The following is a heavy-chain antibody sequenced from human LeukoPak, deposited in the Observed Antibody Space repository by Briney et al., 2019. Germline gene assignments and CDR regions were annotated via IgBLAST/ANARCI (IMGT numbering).Heavy chain of an antibody. V-gene: IGHV3-11*05. CDR1: GFTFSDYY. J-gene: IGHJ4*02. CDR2: ISTGGNYI. Sequence: PGGSLRLACAASGFTFSDYYMSWIRQAPGKGLEWVSYISTGGNYIKDADSVKGRFTISRDNAKNSLFLRMSSLRAEDTAVYYCAREYSGSTYYFDYWGQGTLVTVSS. CDR3: AREYSGSTYYFDY. D-gene: IGHD6-19*01.